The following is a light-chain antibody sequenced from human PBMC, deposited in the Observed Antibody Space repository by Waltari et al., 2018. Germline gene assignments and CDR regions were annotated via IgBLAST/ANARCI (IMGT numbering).Light chain of an antibody. CDR3: ASYVNSFALV. CDR2: EVK. J-gene: IGLJ2*01. CDR1: TSDIGAYDL. V-gene: IGLV2-14*01. Sequence: HSALTQPASVSGSPGQSIPISCAGTTSDIGAYDLVPWYQKYPGKAPKLIIYEVKNRPSDISPRFSASKSGDTASLTISGLQAEYEAEYYCASYVNSFALVFGGGTKVSVL.